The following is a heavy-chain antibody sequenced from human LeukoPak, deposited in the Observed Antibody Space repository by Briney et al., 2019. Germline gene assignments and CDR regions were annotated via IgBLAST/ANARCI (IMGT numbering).Heavy chain of an antibody. CDR3: AKNGDRGAYCSGGTCYPFYYYYIDV. Sequence: GGSLRLSCAASGFTFSSYEMNWVRQAPGKGLEWVSSISSTGGTTYYADSVKGRFTISRDNSKNTLYLQMNSLRAEDTATYYCAKNGDRGAYCSGGTCYPFYYYYIDVWDKGTTVTISS. V-gene: IGHV3-23*01. CDR2: ISSTGGTT. D-gene: IGHD2-15*01. CDR1: GFTFSSYE. J-gene: IGHJ6*03.